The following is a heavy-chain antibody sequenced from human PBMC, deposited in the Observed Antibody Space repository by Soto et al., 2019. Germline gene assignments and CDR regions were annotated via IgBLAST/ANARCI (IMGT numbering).Heavy chain of an antibody. V-gene: IGHV3-43*01. CDR2: ISWDGGST. D-gene: IGHD1-26*01. J-gene: IGHJ6*02. Sequence: GGSLRLSCAASGFTFDDYTMHWVRQAPGKGLEWVSLISWDGGSTYYADSVKGRFTISRDNSKNSLYLQMNSLRTEDTALYYCAKDGSPQYYYYGMDVWGQGTTVNVSS. CDR1: GFTFDDYT. CDR3: AKDGSPQYYYYGMDV.